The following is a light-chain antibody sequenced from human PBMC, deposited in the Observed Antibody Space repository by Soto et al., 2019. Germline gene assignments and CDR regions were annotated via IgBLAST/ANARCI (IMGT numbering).Light chain of an antibody. CDR3: QHNNGYSWT. Sequence: DIQMTQSPSTLSASVGDRVTITCRASQSIRSWLAWYQQKPGKAPKVLIYDASSLESGVPSRFSGSGSGTEFTLTISSLQPDDFATYYCQHNNGYSWTFGQGT. CDR2: DAS. CDR1: QSIRSW. V-gene: IGKV1-5*01. J-gene: IGKJ1*01.